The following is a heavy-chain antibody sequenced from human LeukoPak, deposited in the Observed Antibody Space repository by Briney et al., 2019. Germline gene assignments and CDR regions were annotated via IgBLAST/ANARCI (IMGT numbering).Heavy chain of an antibody. D-gene: IGHD6-13*01. J-gene: IGHJ6*02. CDR3: AKAASSSWPSYYYGMDV. CDR1: GGSISSSNW. Sequence: SGTLSLTCAVSGGSISSSNWWSWVRQPPGKGLEWIGEIYHSGSTNYNPSLKSRVTISVDKSKNQFSLKLSSVTAADTAVYYCAKAASSSWPSYYYGMDVWGQGTTVTVSS. V-gene: IGHV4-4*02. CDR2: IYHSGST.